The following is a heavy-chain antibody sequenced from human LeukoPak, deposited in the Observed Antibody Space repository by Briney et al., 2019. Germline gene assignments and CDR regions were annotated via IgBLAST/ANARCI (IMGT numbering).Heavy chain of an antibody. J-gene: IGHJ4*02. D-gene: IGHD1-14*01. CDR2: IIPIFVTA. V-gene: IGHV1-69*05. CDR1: GGTFSSYA. CDR3: AREPTVPGVDY. Sequence: SRKISCKASGGTFSSYAISWVRQAPGHKVEWMGRIIPIFVTANYAQKFQGRVTITTEESTSTAYMERSSLGPEDTAVSYCAREPTVPGVDYWGQGTLVTVSS.